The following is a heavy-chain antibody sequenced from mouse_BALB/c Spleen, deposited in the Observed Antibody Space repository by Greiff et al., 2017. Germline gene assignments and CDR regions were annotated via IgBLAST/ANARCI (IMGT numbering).Heavy chain of an antibody. V-gene: IGHV5-15*02. Sequence: EGKLVESGGGLVQPGGSRKLSCAASGFTFSDYGMAWVRQAPGKGPEWVAFISNLAYSIYYADTVTGRFTISRENAKNTLYLEMSSLRSEDTAMYYCAREGDYYYFDYWGQGTTLTVSS. D-gene: IGHD1-1*01. CDR2: ISNLAYSI. J-gene: IGHJ2*01. CDR3: AREGDYYYFDY. CDR1: GFTFSDYG.